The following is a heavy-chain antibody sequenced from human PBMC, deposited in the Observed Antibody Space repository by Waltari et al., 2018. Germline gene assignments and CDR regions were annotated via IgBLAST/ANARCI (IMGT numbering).Heavy chain of an antibody. D-gene: IGHD3-3*01. CDR3: ARRGVLRFLEWLPGGDFDL. J-gene: IGHJ2*01. CDR2: IYYSGST. Sequence: QLQLQESGPGLVKPSETLSLTCTVSGGSISSSSYYWGWIRQPPGKGLEWLGSIYYSGSTYYNPSLKSRVTISVDTSKNQFSLKLSSVTAADTAVYYCARRGVLRFLEWLPGGDFDLWGRGTLVTVSS. V-gene: IGHV4-39*07. CDR1: GGSISSSSYY.